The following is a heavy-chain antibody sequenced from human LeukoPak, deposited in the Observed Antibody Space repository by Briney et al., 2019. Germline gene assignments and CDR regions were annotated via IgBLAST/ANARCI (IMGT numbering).Heavy chain of an antibody. CDR3: ARQNNTYHHYNLGWFDP. D-gene: IGHD5-24*01. CDR2: TYYRSKWYN. Sequence: SQTLSLTCALSGDSVSSNSAAWNWLRQSPSRGLEWLGRTYYRSKWYNDYAVSVKSRITINPDTSKNQFSLQLSSVTPEDTAVYYCARQNNTYHHYNLGWFDPWGQGTLVTVSS. CDR1: GDSVSSNSAA. V-gene: IGHV6-1*01. J-gene: IGHJ5*02.